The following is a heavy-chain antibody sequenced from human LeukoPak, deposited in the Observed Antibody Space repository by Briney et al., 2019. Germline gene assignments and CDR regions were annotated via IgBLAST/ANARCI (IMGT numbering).Heavy chain of an antibody. V-gene: IGHV5-51*01. CDR1: GYSFTSYW. CDR2: IYPGDSDT. CDR3: ARGGPAAASGSPLDNWFDP. J-gene: IGHJ5*02. D-gene: IGHD6-13*01. Sequence: GESLKISCKGSGYSFTSYWIGWVRQMPGKGLEWMGIIYPGDSDTRYSPSFQGQVTISADKSISTAYLQWSSLKASDTAMYYCARGGPAAASGSPLDNWFDPWGQGTLVTVSS.